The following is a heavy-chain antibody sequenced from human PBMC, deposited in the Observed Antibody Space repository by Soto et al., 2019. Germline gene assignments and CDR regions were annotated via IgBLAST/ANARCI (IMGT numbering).Heavy chain of an antibody. D-gene: IGHD3-9*01. Sequence: EVQLVESGGGLVQPGGSLRLSCAASGFTFSSYWMSWVRQAPGKGLEWVAGIKQDGSEKFCVDSVKGRFTISRDNAKNSLFLQMNSLRAEDTAVYSCARDMGSGCFDPWGQGTLVTVSS. V-gene: IGHV3-7*03. CDR1: GFTFSSYW. J-gene: IGHJ5*02. CDR2: IKQDGSEK. CDR3: ARDMGSGCFDP.